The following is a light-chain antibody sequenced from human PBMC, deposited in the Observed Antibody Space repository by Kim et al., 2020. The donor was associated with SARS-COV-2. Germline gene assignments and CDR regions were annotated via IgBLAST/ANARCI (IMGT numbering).Light chain of an antibody. CDR2: GKN. Sequence: SSELTQDPAVSVALAQTVRITCQGDSLRSYYATWYQQKPGQAPILVIYGKNNRPSGIQDRFSGSSSGNTASLTITGTQAGYEADYYCNSRYSNDNEVFGG. V-gene: IGLV3-19*01. CDR3: NSRYSNDNEV. J-gene: IGLJ2*01. CDR1: SLRSYY.